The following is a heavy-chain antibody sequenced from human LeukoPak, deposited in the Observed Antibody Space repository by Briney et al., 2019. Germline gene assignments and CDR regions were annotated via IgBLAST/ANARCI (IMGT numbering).Heavy chain of an antibody. CDR2: INHSGST. Sequence: PSETLSLTCAVYGGSFSGYYWSWIRQPPGKGLEWIGEINHSGSTNYNPSLKSRVTISVDTSKNQFSLKLSSVTAADTAVYYCARKSDYSYFQHWGQGTLVTVSS. CDR3: ARKSDYSYFQH. J-gene: IGHJ1*01. D-gene: IGHD4-17*01. V-gene: IGHV4-34*01. CDR1: GGSFSGYY.